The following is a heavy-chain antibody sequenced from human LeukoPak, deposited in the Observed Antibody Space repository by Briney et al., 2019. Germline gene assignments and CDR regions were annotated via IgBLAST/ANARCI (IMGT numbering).Heavy chain of an antibody. CDR2: IYTGGST. D-gene: IGHD2-21*01. Sequence: GGSLRLSCAASGFTFSSYWMSWVRQAPGKGLEWVSVIYTGGSTYYADSVKGRFTISRDNSKNTLYLQMNSLRVDDTAMYYCARDSYGGYWGQGTLVTVSS. CDR1: GFTFSSYW. J-gene: IGHJ4*02. V-gene: IGHV3-53*01. CDR3: ARDSYGGY.